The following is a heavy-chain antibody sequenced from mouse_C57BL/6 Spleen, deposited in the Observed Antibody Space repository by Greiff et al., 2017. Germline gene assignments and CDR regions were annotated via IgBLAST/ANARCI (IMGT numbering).Heavy chain of an antibody. V-gene: IGHV1-64*01. D-gene: IGHD1-1*01. J-gene: IGHJ4*01. CDR3: AREEGHYYGSSYGYYAMDY. CDR2: IHPNSGST. Sequence: QVQLKQPGAELVKPGASVKLSCKASGYTFTSYWMHWVKQRPGQGLEWIGMIHPNSGSTNYNEKFKSKATLTVDKSSSTAYMQLSSLTSEDSAVYYCAREEGHYYGSSYGYYAMDYWGQGTSVTVSS. CDR1: GYTFTSYW.